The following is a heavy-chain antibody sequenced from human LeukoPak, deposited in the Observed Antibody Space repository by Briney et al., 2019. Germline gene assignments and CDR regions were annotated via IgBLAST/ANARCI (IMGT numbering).Heavy chain of an antibody. CDR1: GGSISSHC. J-gene: IGHJ4*02. D-gene: IGHD5-12*01. Sequence: SETLSLTCTVSGGSISSHCWSWIRQPAGKGLEWIGRISTAGNTNYNPSLKSRVTMSADTSKNQLFLKLTSVTAADTAVYYCARQGYSAYEILDYWGQGTLVTVSS. CDR2: ISTAGNT. CDR3: ARQGYSAYEILDY. V-gene: IGHV4-4*07.